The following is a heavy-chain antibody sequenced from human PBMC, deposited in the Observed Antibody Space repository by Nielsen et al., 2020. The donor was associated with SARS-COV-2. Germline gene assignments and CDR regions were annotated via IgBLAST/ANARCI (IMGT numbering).Heavy chain of an antibody. CDR2: IYPGDSDT. J-gene: IGHJ6*02. D-gene: IGHD1-26*01. V-gene: IGHV5-51*01. CDR1: GYSFTTYW. CDR3: VRLRGSGNYQIDYGMDV. Sequence: GESLKISCKGSGYSFTTYWIAWVRQMPGKGLEWMGIIYPGDSDTRYRPSFQGQVTISADKSSSTAYLLWSSLKASDTAMYYCVRLRGSGNYQIDYGMDVWGQGTTVTVSS.